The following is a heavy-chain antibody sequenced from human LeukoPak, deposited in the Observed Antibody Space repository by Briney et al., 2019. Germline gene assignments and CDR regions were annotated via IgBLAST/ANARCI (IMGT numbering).Heavy chain of an antibody. D-gene: IGHD6-6*01. CDR3: ARSYSSSSFLADWYFDL. CDR1: GGSISSYY. CDR2: IYHSGST. J-gene: IGHJ2*01. V-gene: IGHV4-38-2*02. Sequence: PSETLSLTCTVSGGSISSYYWGWIRQPPGKGLEWIGSIYHSGSTYYNPSLKSRVTISVDTSKNQFSLKLSSVTAADTAVYYCARSYSSSSFLADWYFDLWGRGTLVTVSS.